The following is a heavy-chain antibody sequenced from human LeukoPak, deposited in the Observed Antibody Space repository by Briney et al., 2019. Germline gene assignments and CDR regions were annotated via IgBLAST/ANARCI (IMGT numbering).Heavy chain of an antibody. CDR2: INGDGSST. V-gene: IGHV3-74*01. CDR1: GFTFSSYW. CDR3: AREVEKSGWSVNWFDP. D-gene: IGHD6-19*01. J-gene: IGHJ5*02. Sequence: GGSLRLSCAASGFTFSSYWMHWVRQAPGKGLVWVSRINGDGSSTAYADSVKGRFTISRDNAKNSLYLQMNSLRAEDTAVYYCAREVEKSGWSVNWFDPWGQGTLVTVSS.